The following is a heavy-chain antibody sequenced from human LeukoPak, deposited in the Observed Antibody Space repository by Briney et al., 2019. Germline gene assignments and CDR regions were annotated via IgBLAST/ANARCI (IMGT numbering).Heavy chain of an antibody. V-gene: IGHV3-23*01. CDR2: IGGSGSNT. Sequence: GGSLRLSYAASGFSFSASSMSWVRQAPGKGLEWVSVIGGSGSNTYYADSVKGRFTISRDNSKNILYLQMSSLRAEDTAVYYCAKEVGYSYGTSFDYWGQGTLVTVSS. CDR3: AKEVGYSYGTSFDY. J-gene: IGHJ4*02. CDR1: GFSFSASS. D-gene: IGHD5-18*01.